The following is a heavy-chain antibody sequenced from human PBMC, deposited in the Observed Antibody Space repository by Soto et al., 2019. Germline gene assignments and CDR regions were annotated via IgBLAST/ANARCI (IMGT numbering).Heavy chain of an antibody. D-gene: IGHD6-19*01. Sequence: EVQLLESGGGLVQPGGSLRLSCAASGFTFSSYAMSWVRQAPGKGREWVSAISGSGGSTYYADSVKGRFTISRDNYKNTLYLQMNSLRAEDTAVYYCARPGIAVAVYWFDPWGQGTLVTVSS. CDR1: GFTFSSYA. CDR2: ISGSGGST. CDR3: ARPGIAVAVYWFDP. V-gene: IGHV3-23*01. J-gene: IGHJ5*02.